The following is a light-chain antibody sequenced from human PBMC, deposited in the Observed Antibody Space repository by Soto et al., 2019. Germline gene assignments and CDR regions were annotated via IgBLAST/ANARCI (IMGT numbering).Light chain of an antibody. V-gene: IGLV7-46*01. Sequence: QAVVTQEPSLTVSPGGTVTLTCGSSTGAVTSGHYPYWFQQKPGQAPRTLIYDTSNKHSWTPARFSGSLLGGKAALTLSGAQHEDEAEYYCLLSYSGARPVVFGGGTKVTVL. J-gene: IGLJ2*01. CDR2: DTS. CDR1: TGAVTSGHY. CDR3: LLSYSGARPVV.